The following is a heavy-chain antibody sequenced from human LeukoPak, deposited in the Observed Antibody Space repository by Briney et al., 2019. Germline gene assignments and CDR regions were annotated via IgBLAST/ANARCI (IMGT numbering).Heavy chain of an antibody. Sequence: PSETLSLTCAVYGGSFSGYYWSWIRQPPGRGLEWIGEINHSGSTNYNPSLKSRVTISVDTSKDQFSLKLSSVTAADTAVYYCARAAAAVFDIWGQGTMVTVSS. CDR2: INHSGST. V-gene: IGHV4-34*01. CDR1: GGSFSGYY. J-gene: IGHJ3*02. CDR3: ARAAAAVFDI. D-gene: IGHD6-13*01.